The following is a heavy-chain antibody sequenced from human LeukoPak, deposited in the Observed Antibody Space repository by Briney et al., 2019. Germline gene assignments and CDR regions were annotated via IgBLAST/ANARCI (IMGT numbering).Heavy chain of an antibody. CDR1: GFTFSSYS. Sequence: GGSLRLSCAASGFTFSSYSMNWVRQAPGKGLEWVSSISSSSSYIYYADSVKGRFTISRDNAKNSLYLQMNSLRAEDTAVYYCARASCGGDCYFDYWGQGTLITVSS. CDR2: ISSSSSYI. D-gene: IGHD2-21*02. CDR3: ARASCGGDCYFDY. J-gene: IGHJ4*02. V-gene: IGHV3-21*01.